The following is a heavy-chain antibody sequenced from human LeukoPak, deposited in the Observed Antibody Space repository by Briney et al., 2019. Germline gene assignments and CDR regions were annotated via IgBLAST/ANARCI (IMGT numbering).Heavy chain of an antibody. V-gene: IGHV3-48*04. CDR3: ARVRGYSYGSDAFDI. D-gene: IGHD5-18*01. J-gene: IGHJ3*02. CDR2: ISSSGSTI. Sequence: GGSLRLSCAASGFTFSSYSMNWVRQAPGKGLEWVSYISSSGSTIYYADSVKGRFTISRDNAKNSLYLQMNSLRAEDTAVYYCARVRGYSYGSDAFDIWGQGTMVTVSS. CDR1: GFTFSSYS.